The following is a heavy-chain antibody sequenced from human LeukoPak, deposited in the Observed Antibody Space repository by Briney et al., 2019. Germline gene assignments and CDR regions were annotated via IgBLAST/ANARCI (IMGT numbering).Heavy chain of an antibody. J-gene: IGHJ6*01. V-gene: IGHV4-59*12. D-gene: IGHD2-21*01. CDR2: MYYSGTT. Sequence: PSETLSLTCTVSGNSINTYSWNWIRQSPEKGLEWIAYMYYSGTTNYNPSLENRAATSLDLSRHQFPLRLSSVTAADTAVYFCATTDKNRYYINVWGPGTTVIVSS. CDR1: GNSINTYS. CDR3: ATTDKNRYYINV.